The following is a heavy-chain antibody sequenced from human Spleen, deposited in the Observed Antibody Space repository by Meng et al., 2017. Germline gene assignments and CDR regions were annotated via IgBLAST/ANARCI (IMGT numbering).Heavy chain of an antibody. CDR2: ITDSGGST. D-gene: IGHD6-19*01. Sequence: GGSLRLSCAASGFTFSDYSMNWVRQAPGKGLEWVSTITDSGGSTYSADSVKGRFTISRDNSKNTLYLQMSSLRAEDTAVYYCAKDGGSGWTFFDYWGQGTLVTVSS. CDR3: AKDGGSGWTFFDY. V-gene: IGHV3-23*01. J-gene: IGHJ4*02. CDR1: GFTFSDYS.